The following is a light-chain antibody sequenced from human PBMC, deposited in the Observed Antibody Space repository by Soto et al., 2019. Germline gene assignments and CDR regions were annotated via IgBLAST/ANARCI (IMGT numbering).Light chain of an antibody. CDR3: QQSDSTPWT. V-gene: IGKV1-39*01. CDR1: QSISSY. Sequence: DIQMTQSPSSLSASVGDRVTITCRASQSISSYLNWYQPKPGKAPTLLIYAASSLQSGVPSRFSGSGSGTDFTLTISSLQPEDFATYYCQQSDSTPWTCGQGTKVDIK. J-gene: IGKJ1*01. CDR2: AAS.